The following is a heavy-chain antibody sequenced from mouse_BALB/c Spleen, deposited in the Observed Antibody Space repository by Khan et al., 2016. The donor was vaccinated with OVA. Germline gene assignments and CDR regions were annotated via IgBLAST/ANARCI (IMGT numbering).Heavy chain of an antibody. V-gene: IGHV2-6-4*01. D-gene: IGHD2-14*01. CDR1: GFSLSRYN. J-gene: IGHJ4*01. CDR3: ARAYYRYDGYYAMDY. Sequence: QVQLTESGPGLVAPSQSLSITCTISGFSLSRYNIHWVRQPPGKGLEWLGMIWGGGGTDYNSTLKSRLSISKDNSKSQVFLKMNSLQTDDTAMYYCARAYYRYDGYYAMDYWGQGTSVTVSS. CDR2: IWGGGGT.